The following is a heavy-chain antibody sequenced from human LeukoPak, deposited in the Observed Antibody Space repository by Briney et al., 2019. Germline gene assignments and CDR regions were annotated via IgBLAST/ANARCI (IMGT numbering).Heavy chain of an antibody. V-gene: IGHV3-53*01. CDR1: GFTFSSYS. CDR2: IHSSGRT. CDR3: ARHYYDTGGYFPFDF. Sequence: GGSLRLSCTASGFTFSSYSMNWVRQAPGKGLEWVSVIHSSGRTYYADSVKGRFTISRDNSKNTLYLQMNSLRAEDTAVYYCARHYYDTGGYFPFDFWGQGTLVTVSS. J-gene: IGHJ4*02. D-gene: IGHD3-22*01.